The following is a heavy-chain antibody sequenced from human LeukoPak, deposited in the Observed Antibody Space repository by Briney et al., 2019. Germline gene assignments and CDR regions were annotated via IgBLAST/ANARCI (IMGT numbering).Heavy chain of an antibody. J-gene: IGHJ5*02. V-gene: IGHV4-34*01. CDR3: ARGPRRLDP. CDR2: INHSGST. Sequence: MPSETLSLTCAVYGGSFSGYYWSWIRQPPGKGLEWIGEINHSGSTNYNPSLKSRVTISVDTSKNQFSLKLSSVTAADTAVYYCARGPRRLDPWGQGTLVTVSS. CDR1: GGSFSGYY.